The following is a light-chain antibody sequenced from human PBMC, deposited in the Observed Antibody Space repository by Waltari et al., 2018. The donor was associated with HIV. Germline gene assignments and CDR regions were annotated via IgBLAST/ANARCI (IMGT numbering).Light chain of an antibody. CDR2: DLT. CDR1: SSDVGGYNY. CDR3: CSFAGSYTWL. V-gene: IGLV2-11*01. Sequence: QSALTQPRSVSGSPGQSVTISCTGTSSDVGGYNYVSWYQQLPGKAPKLMSYDLTERPSGVPDRFSGSKAGNTASLTISGLQAEDEADYYCCSFAGSYTWLFGGGTKLTGL. J-gene: IGLJ2*01.